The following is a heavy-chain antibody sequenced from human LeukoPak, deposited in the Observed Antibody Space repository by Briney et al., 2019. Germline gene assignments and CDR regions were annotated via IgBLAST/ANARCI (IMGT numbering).Heavy chain of an antibody. CDR3: ARTRAFYDSSGPGDY. V-gene: IGHV1-2*06. D-gene: IGHD3-22*01. CDR2: INPNNGGT. CDR1: GYTFTGYY. Sequence: TSVKVSCKASGYTFTGYYMNWVRQAPGQGLEWIGRINPNNGGTNYAQKFQGRVTMTRDTSISTAYMELSRLRSDDTAVYYCARTRAFYDSSGPGDYWGQGTLVTVSS. J-gene: IGHJ4*02.